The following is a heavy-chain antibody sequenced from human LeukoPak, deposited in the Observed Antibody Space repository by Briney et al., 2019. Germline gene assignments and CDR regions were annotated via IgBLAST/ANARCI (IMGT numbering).Heavy chain of an antibody. V-gene: IGHV3-21*01. J-gene: IGHJ6*02. CDR1: GFTFSSYS. Sequence: RGSQRLSCAASGFTFSSYSMSWVRQAPGKGLEWVSSISSSSSYIYYADSVKGRFTISRDNAKNSLYLQMNSLRAEDTAVYYCARDSKRPYYYYGMDVWGQGTSVTVSS. CDR2: ISSSSSYI. D-gene: IGHD6-6*01. CDR3: ARDSKRPYYYYGMDV.